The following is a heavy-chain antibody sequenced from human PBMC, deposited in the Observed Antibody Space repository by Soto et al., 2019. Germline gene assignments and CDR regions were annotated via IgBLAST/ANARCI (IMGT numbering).Heavy chain of an antibody. CDR3: AKATTNGGWFNPFDS. V-gene: IGHV3-23*01. Sequence: GSLRLGCAASGFSVVNYAMNWVRQAPGKGLEWVSGLSGSGTSTYYADSVKGRFTISRDNSRDTLFLQMNSLTADDTAVYYCAKATTNGGWFNPFDSWGQGALVTVSS. J-gene: IGHJ4*02. D-gene: IGHD6-19*01. CDR2: LSGSGTST. CDR1: GFSVVNYA.